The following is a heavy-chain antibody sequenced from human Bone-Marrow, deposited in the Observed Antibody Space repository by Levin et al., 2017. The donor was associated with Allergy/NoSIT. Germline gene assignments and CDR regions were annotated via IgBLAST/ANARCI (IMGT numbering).Heavy chain of an antibody. CDR1: GFTFETYG. Sequence: GGSLRLSCAASGFTFETYGMIWVRQAPGKGLEWISYISARRTTIYYADSVKGRFTISRDDAKKPLSLQMNSLRAEDTAVYYCARDEESYGDAFDIWGQGTRVTVS. CDR3: ARDEESYGDAFDI. V-gene: IGHV3-48*01. D-gene: IGHD3-10*01. J-gene: IGHJ3*02. CDR2: ISARRTTI.